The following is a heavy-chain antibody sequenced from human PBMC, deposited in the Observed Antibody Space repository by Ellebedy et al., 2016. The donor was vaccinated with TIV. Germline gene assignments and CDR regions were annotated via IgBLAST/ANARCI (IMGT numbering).Heavy chain of an antibody. Sequence: MPSETLSLTCTVSGGSISSSTYYWGWLRQPPGKGLEWIGSFYYSGSTYYNPSLKSRVTISVDTSKNQFSLKLTPVTAADTAVYYCASRESTVTTGASMGFDPWGQGTLVTVSS. CDR1: GGSISSSTYY. CDR3: ASRESTVTTGASMGFDP. J-gene: IGHJ5*02. V-gene: IGHV4-39*01. CDR2: FYYSGST. D-gene: IGHD4-17*01.